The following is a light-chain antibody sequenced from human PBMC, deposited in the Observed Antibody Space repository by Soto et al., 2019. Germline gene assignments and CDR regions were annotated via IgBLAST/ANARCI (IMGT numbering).Light chain of an antibody. CDR1: QSISSY. CDR2: AAS. Sequence: DIQMTQSPSSLSASVGDRVTITCRASQSISSYLNWYQQKPGKAPKLLIYAASSLQSGVPSRFSGSGSGTDFTLTISRLQPEEFATYYCPRSYRTPSTFGQGTKLEIK. J-gene: IGKJ2*01. V-gene: IGKV1-39*01. CDR3: PRSYRTPST.